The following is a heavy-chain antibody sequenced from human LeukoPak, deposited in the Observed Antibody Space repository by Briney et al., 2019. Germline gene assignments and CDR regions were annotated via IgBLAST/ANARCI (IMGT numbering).Heavy chain of an antibody. D-gene: IGHD3-22*01. V-gene: IGHV1-69*01. CDR3: ARGGSMIVDAAFDY. J-gene: IGHJ4*02. Sequence: SVNVSCEASGGTLSSYAISWVRQAPGQGLEWMGGIIPIFGTANYAQKFQGRVTITADESTSTAYMELSSLRSEDTAVYYCARGGSMIVDAAFDYWGQGTLVTVSS. CDR1: GGTLSSYA. CDR2: IIPIFGTA.